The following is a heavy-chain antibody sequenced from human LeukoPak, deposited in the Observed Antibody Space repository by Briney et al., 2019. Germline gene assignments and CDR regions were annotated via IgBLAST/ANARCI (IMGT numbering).Heavy chain of an antibody. D-gene: IGHD3-22*01. CDR3: ARTRSSGYLTFGY. Sequence: PGGSLRLSCAASEFTFSSYSMNWVRQAPGKGLEWVSYITNSGNSKSYADSVEGRFTISRDNTKNSLYLQMNGLRAEDTAVYYCARTRSSGYLTFGYWGQGILVTVSS. CDR2: ITNSGNSK. V-gene: IGHV3-48*01. CDR1: EFTFSSYS. J-gene: IGHJ4*02.